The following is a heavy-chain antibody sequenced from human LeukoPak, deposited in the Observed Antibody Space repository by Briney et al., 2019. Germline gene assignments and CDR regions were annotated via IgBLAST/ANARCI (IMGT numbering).Heavy chain of an antibody. CDR1: GFTLSSYA. V-gene: IGHV3-23*01. Sequence: QPGGSLRLSCAVSGFTLSSYAVSSVRQPRGKGMEWVSIIRGEGGSTAFADSVKGRFTISSDNSKNTLYLQMNSLRAEDTAVYYCAKERGEYDFWTVTGGFDIWGQGTMVTVSS. D-gene: IGHD3-3*01. CDR2: IRGEGGST. CDR3: AKERGEYDFWTVTGGFDI. J-gene: IGHJ3*02.